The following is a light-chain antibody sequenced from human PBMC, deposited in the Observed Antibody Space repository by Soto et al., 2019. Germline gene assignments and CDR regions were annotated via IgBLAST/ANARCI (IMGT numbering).Light chain of an antibody. Sequence: DFQMTQSPSSLSASVGDRVTITCRASQSISSYLNWYQQKPGKAPKLLIYAPSSLQSGVPTRFSGSGSGTDFTLTISSLQPEDFATYYCQQTYSSLYTFGQGTELEIK. CDR3: QQTYSSLYT. CDR2: APS. V-gene: IGKV1-39*01. J-gene: IGKJ2*01. CDR1: QSISSY.